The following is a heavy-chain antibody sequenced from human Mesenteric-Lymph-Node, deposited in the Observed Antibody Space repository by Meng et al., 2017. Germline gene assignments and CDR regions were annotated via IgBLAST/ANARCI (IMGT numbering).Heavy chain of an antibody. CDR1: GFTFSSYA. D-gene: IGHD3-22*01. J-gene: IGHJ4*02. V-gene: IGHV3-23*01. CDR2: ISGSGGST. CDR3: AKATAITMIVVVITAVDY. Sequence: GESLKISCAASGFTFSSYAMSWVRQAPGKGLEWVSAISGSGGSTYYADSVKGRFTISRDNSKNTLYLQMNSLRTEDTAVYYCAKATAITMIVVVITAVDYWGQGTLVTVSS.